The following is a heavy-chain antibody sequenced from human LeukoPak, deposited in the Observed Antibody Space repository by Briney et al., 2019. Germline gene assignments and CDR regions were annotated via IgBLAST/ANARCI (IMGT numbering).Heavy chain of an antibody. J-gene: IGHJ4*02. CDR3: ARVYRDFSRYCSSTSCPYFDY. V-gene: IGHV4-31*03. CDR1: GGSISSGGYY. D-gene: IGHD2-2*01. CDR2: IDYSGST. Sequence: SETLSLTCTVSGGSISSGGYYWSWIRQHPGQGLERIGYIDYSGSTYYNPSLKSRVTISVDTSKNQFSLKLSSVTAADTAVYYCARVYRDFSRYCSSTSCPYFDYWGQGTLVTVSS.